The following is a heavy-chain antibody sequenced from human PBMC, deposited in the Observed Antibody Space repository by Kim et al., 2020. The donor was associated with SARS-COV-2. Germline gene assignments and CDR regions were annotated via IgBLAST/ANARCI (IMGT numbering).Heavy chain of an antibody. Sequence: SETLSLTCSVSGGSISPYYWSWFRQPPGKRLEWIGYIYHSGATNYNPSFKGRVTISVDTSKNQFSLKVFSVTAADTAVYYCASHQEYDFWRNYDYIDVGG. CDR1: GGSISPYY. V-gene: IGHV4-59*08. D-gene: IGHD3-3*01. CDR3: ASHQEYDFWRNYDYIDV. J-gene: IGHJ6*03. CDR2: IYHSGAT.